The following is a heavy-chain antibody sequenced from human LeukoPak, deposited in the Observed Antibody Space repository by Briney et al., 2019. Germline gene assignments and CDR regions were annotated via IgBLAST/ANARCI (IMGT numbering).Heavy chain of an antibody. CDR2: MNPNTGNT. V-gene: IGHV1-8*02. J-gene: IGHJ4*02. Sequence: ASVKVSCKASGYTFTSYGINWVRQATGQGLEWMGWMNPNTGNTGYVQKFQGRVTMTRSTSISTAYMELSSLRSEDTAIYYCARAIRHMVRGVNTQYYFDYWGQGTLVTVSS. CDR3: ARAIRHMVRGVNTQYYFDY. CDR1: GYTFTSYG. D-gene: IGHD3-10*01.